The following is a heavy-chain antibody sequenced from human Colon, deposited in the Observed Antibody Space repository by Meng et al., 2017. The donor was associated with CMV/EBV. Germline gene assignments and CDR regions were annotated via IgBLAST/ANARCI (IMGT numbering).Heavy chain of an antibody. Sequence: QEHLQPWGAGLLKPSETRSLTCAGYGGSFSHYYWSWIRQSPGKGLEWIGEITQSGITNYNPSLKSRVIISIDTSNNQFSLKLTSVTVADTAVYYCAGGSSQAWELLHYWGQGSLVTVSS. CDR1: GGSFSHYY. D-gene: IGHD1-26*01. V-gene: IGHV4-34*01. CDR2: ITQSGIT. CDR3: AGGSSQAWELLHY. J-gene: IGHJ4*02.